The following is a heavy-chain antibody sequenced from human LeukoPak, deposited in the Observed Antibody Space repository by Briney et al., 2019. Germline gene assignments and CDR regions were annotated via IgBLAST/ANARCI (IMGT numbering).Heavy chain of an antibody. CDR2: ISAYNGNT. CDR3: ARAPFAWLLVDPFDY. D-gene: IGHD3-9*01. J-gene: IGHJ4*02. CDR1: GYTFTSYG. Sequence: ASVKVSCKASGYTFTSYGISWVRQAPGQGLEWMGWISAYNGNTNYAQKLQGRVTMTANTSTSTAYMELRSLRSDDTAVYYCARAPFAWLLVDPFDYWGQGTLVTVSS. V-gene: IGHV1-18*01.